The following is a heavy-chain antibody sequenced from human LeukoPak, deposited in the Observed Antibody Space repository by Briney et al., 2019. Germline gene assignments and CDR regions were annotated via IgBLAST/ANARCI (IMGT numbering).Heavy chain of an antibody. J-gene: IGHJ4*02. Sequence: GGSLRLSCVVSGFTFSDFWISWVRQAPGKGLEWVANINRDGSDIYYVDSVQGRFTISRDNAKNSLYLHMNSLRAEGTAVYYCVTDRNRGGSYWGQGTLVTVSS. V-gene: IGHV3-7*01. D-gene: IGHD3-16*01. CDR3: VTDRNRGGSY. CDR1: GFTFSDFW. CDR2: INRDGSDI.